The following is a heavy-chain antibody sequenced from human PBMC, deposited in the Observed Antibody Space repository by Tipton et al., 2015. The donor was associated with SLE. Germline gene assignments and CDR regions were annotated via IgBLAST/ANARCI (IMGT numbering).Heavy chain of an antibody. Sequence: GLVKPSETLSLMCTVSGGSISSHYWSWLRQPPGKGLEWIGYIYYSGTTYYSPSLKSRGTISVDTSKNQFSLELSSVTAADTAVYYCAREVMSTVVYWYFDLWGRGTLVTVSS. CDR2: IYYSGTT. CDR3: AREVMSTVVYWYFDL. D-gene: IGHD4-23*01. CDR1: GGSISSHY. V-gene: IGHV4-59*04. J-gene: IGHJ2*01.